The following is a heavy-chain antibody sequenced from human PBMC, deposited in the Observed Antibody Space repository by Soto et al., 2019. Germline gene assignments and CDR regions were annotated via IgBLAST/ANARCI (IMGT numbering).Heavy chain of an antibody. J-gene: IGHJ6*02. CDR1: GGTFSSYA. D-gene: IGHD4-4*01. CDR2: IIPIFGTA. Sequence: SVKVSCKXSGGTFSSYAISWVRQAPGQGLEWMGGIIPIFGTANYAQKFQGRVTITADESTSTAYMELSSLRSVDTAAYYCAHRNIETRVSADYYYYGMDVWGQGTTVTVSS. V-gene: IGHV1-69*13. CDR3: AHRNIETRVSADYYYYGMDV.